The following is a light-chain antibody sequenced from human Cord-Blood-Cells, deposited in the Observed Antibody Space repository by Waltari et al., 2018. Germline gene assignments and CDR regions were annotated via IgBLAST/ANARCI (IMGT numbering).Light chain of an antibody. CDR1: SGSIASNY. V-gene: IGLV6-57*03. CDR2: EDN. Sequence: NFMLTQPHSVSESPGKTVTISCTRSSGSIASNYVQWYQQRPGSAPTTVIYEDNPRPSGVPARFSGSIESSSNSASLTRSGLKTGDEADYYCQSYDSSNRVFGGGTKLTVL. CDR3: QSYDSSNRV. J-gene: IGLJ2*01.